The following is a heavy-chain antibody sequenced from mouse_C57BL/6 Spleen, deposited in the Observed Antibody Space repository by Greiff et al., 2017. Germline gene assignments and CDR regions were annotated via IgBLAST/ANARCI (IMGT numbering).Heavy chain of an antibody. J-gene: IGHJ4*01. D-gene: IGHD3-3*01. V-gene: IGHV1-50*01. CDR1: GYTFTSYW. Sequence: QVQLQQPGAELVKPGASVKLSCKASGYTFTSYWMQWVKQRPGQGLEWIGEIDPSDSYTNYNQKFKGKATLTVATSSSTAYMQLSSLTSEDSAVYYCARGTPHYAMDYWGQGTSVTVSS. CDR3: ARGTPHYAMDY. CDR2: IDPSDSYT.